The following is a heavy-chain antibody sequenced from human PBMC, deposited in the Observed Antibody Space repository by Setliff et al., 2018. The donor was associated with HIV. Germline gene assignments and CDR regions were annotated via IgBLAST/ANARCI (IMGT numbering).Heavy chain of an antibody. CDR1: GYTFTAHH. J-gene: IGHJ4*02. CDR3: ARANVPYSNFWSFSYSLPYYFDY. Sequence: ASVKVSCKSSGYTFTAHHIHWVRQAPGQGPEWMGWIIPKSGETSYAEKFRGRVTMTRDTSLSTAYMELSWLTSDDTAVYYCARANVPYSNFWSFSYSLPYYFDYWGQGTLVTVSS. D-gene: IGHD3-3*01. V-gene: IGHV1-2*02. CDR2: IIPKSGET.